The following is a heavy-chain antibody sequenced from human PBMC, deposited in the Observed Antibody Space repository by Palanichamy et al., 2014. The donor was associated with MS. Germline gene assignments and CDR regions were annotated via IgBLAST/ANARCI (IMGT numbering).Heavy chain of an antibody. CDR1: GGSISSSSYY. Sequence: QLQLQESGPGLVKPSETLSLTCTVSGGSISSSSYYWGWIRQPPGKGLEWIGSIYYSGSTYYNPSLKSQVTISVDTSKNQFSLKLSSVTAADTAVYYCARLFLTYTMIVVEDAFDIWGQGTMVTVSS. D-gene: IGHD3-22*01. CDR3: ARLFLTYTMIVVEDAFDI. CDR2: IYYSGST. V-gene: IGHV4-39*01. J-gene: IGHJ3*02.